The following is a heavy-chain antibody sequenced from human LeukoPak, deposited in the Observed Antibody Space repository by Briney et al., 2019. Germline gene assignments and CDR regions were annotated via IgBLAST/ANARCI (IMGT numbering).Heavy chain of an antibody. V-gene: IGHV4-34*01. CDR2: INHSGST. CDR3: ASKAYYFDY. J-gene: IGHJ4*02. Sequence: SETLSLTCAVYGGSFSGYYWSWIRQPPGKGLEWIGEINHSGSTNYNPSLKSRVTISVDTSKNQFSLKLSSVTAADTAVYYCASKAYYFDYWGQGTLVTVSS. CDR1: GGSFSGYY.